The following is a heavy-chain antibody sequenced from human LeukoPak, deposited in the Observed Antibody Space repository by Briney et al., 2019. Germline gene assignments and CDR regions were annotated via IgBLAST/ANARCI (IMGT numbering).Heavy chain of an antibody. V-gene: IGHV3-23*01. CDR2: ISGSGGST. D-gene: IGHD6-13*01. CDR3: AKPGLSIAAAYGLSWFDP. CDR1: GFTFSSNA. Sequence: GGSLRLSCAASGFTFSSNAMSWVRQAPGKGLEWVSAISGSGGSTYYADSVKGRFTISRDNSKNTLYLQMNSLRAEDTAVYYCAKPGLSIAAAYGLSWFDPWGQGTLVTVSS. J-gene: IGHJ5*02.